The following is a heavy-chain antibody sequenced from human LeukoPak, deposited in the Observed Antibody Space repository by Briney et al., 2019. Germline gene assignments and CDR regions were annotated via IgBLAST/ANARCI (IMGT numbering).Heavy chain of an antibody. D-gene: IGHD2-15*01. Sequence: GGSLRLSCEASAFSFSSYCMNWVRQAPGKGLEWVSSISSSSTYISYADSVKGRFTISRDNAKNSLYLQMDSLRAGDTAVYYCAKVVRLYCSGGTCNAFDYWGQGSLVTVSS. V-gene: IGHV3-21*01. CDR2: ISSSSTYI. CDR1: AFSFSSYC. CDR3: AKVVRLYCSGGTCNAFDY. J-gene: IGHJ4*02.